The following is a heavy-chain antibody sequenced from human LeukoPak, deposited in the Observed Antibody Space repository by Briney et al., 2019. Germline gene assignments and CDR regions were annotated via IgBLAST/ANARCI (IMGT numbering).Heavy chain of an antibody. D-gene: IGHD6-19*01. CDR3: AKDQTTYSIGWLPDY. Sequence: GGSLRLSCAASGFTFSSYGMHWVRQAPGKGLEWVALIRYDGSNKYYADSVKGRFTISRDNSKNTLYLQMNSLRAEDTAVYYCAKDQTTYSIGWLPDYWGQGTLVTVSS. V-gene: IGHV3-30*02. CDR1: GFTFSSYG. J-gene: IGHJ4*02. CDR2: IRYDGSNK.